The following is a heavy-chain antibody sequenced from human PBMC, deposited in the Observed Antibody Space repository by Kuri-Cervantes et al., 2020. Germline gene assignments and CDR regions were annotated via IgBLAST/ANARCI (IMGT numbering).Heavy chain of an antibody. CDR2: INPNSGGT. D-gene: IGHD6-19*01. CDR3: ARDSVAAGDY. Sequence: ASVKVSCKASGYTFTSYDINWVRQATGQGLEWMGWINPNSGGTNYAQKFQGRVTMTRDTPISTAYMELSGLRSDDTAVYYCARDSVAAGDYWGQGTLVTVSS. V-gene: IGHV1-2*02. J-gene: IGHJ4*02. CDR1: GYTFTSYD.